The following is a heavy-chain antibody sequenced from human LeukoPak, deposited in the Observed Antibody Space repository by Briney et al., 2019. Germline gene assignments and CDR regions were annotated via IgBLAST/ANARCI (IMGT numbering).Heavy chain of an antibody. CDR3: ARCSGSSTYHSDDY. Sequence: GGSLRLSCADSGFTVSSNYMRWVRQAPGKGLEWVSSISSKSRYIYYADSVKGRFTISRDNAKNSLSLQMNSLRAEDTAVYYCARCSGSSTYHSDDYWGQGTLVTVSS. D-gene: IGHD2-15*01. CDR2: ISSKSRYI. V-gene: IGHV3-21*01. J-gene: IGHJ4*02. CDR1: GFTVSSNY.